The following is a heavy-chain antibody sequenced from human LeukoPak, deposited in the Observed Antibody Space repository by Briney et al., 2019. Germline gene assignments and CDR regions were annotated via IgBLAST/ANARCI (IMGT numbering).Heavy chain of an antibody. CDR3: ASGSSGWLH. J-gene: IGHJ4*02. D-gene: IGHD6-19*01. CDR2: INHSGST. CDR1: GGSFSGYY. Sequence: SETLSLTCAVYGGSFSGYYWSWIRQPPGKGLEWIGEINHSGSTNYNPSLKSRVTISVDTSKNQFSLKLSSVTAADTAVYYCASGSSGWLHWGQGTLVAVSS. V-gene: IGHV4-34*01.